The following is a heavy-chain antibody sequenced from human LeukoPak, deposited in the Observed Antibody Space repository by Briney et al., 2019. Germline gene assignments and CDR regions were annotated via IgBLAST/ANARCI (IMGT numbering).Heavy chain of an antibody. V-gene: IGHV3-30*18. CDR3: AKEPTGGSYGST. D-gene: IGHD3-10*01. Sequence: GGSLRLSCVASGFIFSDYAVHWVRQAPGKGLEWVAVISYDGSNKYYADSVKGRFTISRDNSKNTLYLQMNSLRAEDTAVYYCAKEPTGGSYGSTWGQGTLVTVSS. CDR2: ISYDGSNK. CDR1: GFIFSDYA. J-gene: IGHJ5*02.